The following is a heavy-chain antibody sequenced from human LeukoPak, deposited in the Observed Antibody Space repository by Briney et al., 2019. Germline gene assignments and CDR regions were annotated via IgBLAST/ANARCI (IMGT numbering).Heavy chain of an antibody. V-gene: IGHV1-18*01. CDR3: ARDYSGTYFDS. D-gene: IGHD1-26*01. CDR2: ISAYNGNT. J-gene: IGHJ4*02. Sequence: ASVKVSCKASGYTFIRYGISWVRQAPGQGLEWMGWISAYNGNTKNVQRVQDRVTMTIDTSTSTAYMELGSLRSDDTAVYYCARDYSGTYFDSWGQGTLVTVSS. CDR1: GYTFIRYG.